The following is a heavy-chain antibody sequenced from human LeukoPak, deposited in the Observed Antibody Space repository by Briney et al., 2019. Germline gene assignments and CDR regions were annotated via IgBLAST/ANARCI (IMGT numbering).Heavy chain of an antibody. CDR2: VNHSGST. CDR1: GGSFSGYY. D-gene: IGHD2-15*01. V-gene: IGHV4-34*01. CDR3: ARGGGYCSGGSCYDDY. J-gene: IGHJ4*02. Sequence: SETLPLTCAVYGGSFSGYYWSWIRQPPGKGLEWIGEVNHSGSTNYNPSLKSRVTISVDTSKNQFSLKLSSVTAADTAVYYCARGGGYCSGGSCYDDYWGQGTLVTVSS.